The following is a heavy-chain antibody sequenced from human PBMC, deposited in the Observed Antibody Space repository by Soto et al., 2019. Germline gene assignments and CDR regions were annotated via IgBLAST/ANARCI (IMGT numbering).Heavy chain of an antibody. CDR1: GGTFSSYA. D-gene: IGHD2-15*01. V-gene: IGHV1-69*01. J-gene: IGHJ6*02. Sequence: QVQLVQSGAEVKKPGSSVKVSCKASGGTFSSYAISWVRQAPGQGPEWMGGIIPVFGTANYAQKFQGRVTITADESTNTAHMELSRLRSEDTDVYYCARAIVVVVADIPHSYGMDVWGQGTTVTVAS. CDR3: ARAIVVVVADIPHSYGMDV. CDR2: IIPVFGTA.